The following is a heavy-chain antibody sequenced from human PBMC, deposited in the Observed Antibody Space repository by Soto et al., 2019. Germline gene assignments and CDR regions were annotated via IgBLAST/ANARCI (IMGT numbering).Heavy chain of an antibody. CDR1: GYTFTSYG. CDR2: ISAHNGNT. CDR3: ARDAAGGYSLRSDF. V-gene: IGHV1-18*01. J-gene: IGHJ4*02. Sequence: ASVKASCKASGYTFTSYGISWVRQAPGQGLEWMGWISAHNGNTNYAQKLQGRVTMTTDTSTSTAYMELRSLRSDDTAVYYCARDAAGGYSLRSDFWGQGTLVTVSS. D-gene: IGHD5-18*01.